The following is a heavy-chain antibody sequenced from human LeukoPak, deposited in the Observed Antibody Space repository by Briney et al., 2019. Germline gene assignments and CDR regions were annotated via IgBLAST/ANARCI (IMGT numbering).Heavy chain of an antibody. V-gene: IGHV6-1*01. D-gene: IGHD1-26*01. CDR2: TYYRSKWYN. CDR1: GDSVSRNSWP. J-gene: IGHJ4*02. CDR3: ARVSGGSYDY. Sequence: SQTLSLTCAISGDSVSRNSWPWHCLTQSPSRGLEWLGRTYYRSKWYNDYAVSVKSRITINPDTSKNQFSLQLNSVTPEDTAVYYCARVSGGSYDYWGQGTLVTVSS.